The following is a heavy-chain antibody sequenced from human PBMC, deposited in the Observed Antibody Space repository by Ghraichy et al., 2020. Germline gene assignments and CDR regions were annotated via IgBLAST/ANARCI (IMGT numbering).Heavy chain of an antibody. V-gene: IGHV3-21*01. D-gene: IGHD1-7*01. CDR1: GFTFSSYY. CDR3: VRADYTVNYDGLNWFDP. CDR2: MSSSSSYI. Sequence: GGSLRLSCAASGFTFSSYYMNWVRQAPGKGLEWVSSMSSSSSYISYADSLKGRFTISRDNAKNSLYLQMNSLRAEDTAVYYCVRADYTVNYDGLNWFDPWGHGTLVTVSS. J-gene: IGHJ5*02.